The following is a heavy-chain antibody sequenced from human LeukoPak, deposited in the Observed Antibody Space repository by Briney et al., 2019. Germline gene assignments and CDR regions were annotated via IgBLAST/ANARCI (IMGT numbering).Heavy chain of an antibody. CDR1: GFTFSNYA. V-gene: IGHV3-23*01. CDR3: AKNAGLPYCTSTSCPLDP. J-gene: IGHJ5*02. D-gene: IGHD2-2*01. Sequence: GGSLRLSCAASGFTFSNYAMNWVRQAPGKGLEWASAVSGSGDTTHYADSVEGRFTISRDNSKKTLYLQMNSLRAEDTALYYCAKNAGLPYCTSTSCPLDPCGQGTLVSVSS. CDR2: VSGSGDTT.